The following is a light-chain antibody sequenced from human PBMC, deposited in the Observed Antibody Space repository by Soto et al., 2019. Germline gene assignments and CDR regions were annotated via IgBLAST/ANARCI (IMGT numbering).Light chain of an antibody. J-gene: IGKJ1*01. CDR1: QSADSN. Sequence: EIVLTQSPDTLSVSPGETATLSCRASQSADSNLAWYQQKPGQAPRLLIYDASNRATGIPARFSGSGSGTDFTLTISRLEPEDFAVYYCQQYGTSPQTFGQGTKVDIK. CDR2: DAS. CDR3: QQYGTSPQT. V-gene: IGKV3-20*01.